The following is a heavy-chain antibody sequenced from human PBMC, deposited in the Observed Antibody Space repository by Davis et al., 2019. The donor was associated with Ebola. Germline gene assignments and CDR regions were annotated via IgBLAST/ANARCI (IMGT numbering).Heavy chain of an antibody. Sequence: PGGSLRLSCAASGFIFSDYWMNWVRQTPGKGLVWVSRITNDGTGTSYADSVQGRFTISRDNAKNTLFLKLNSLRVEDTAIYYCARREEASIDYWGQGTLVTVSS. J-gene: IGHJ4*02. D-gene: IGHD6-6*01. CDR1: GFIFSDYW. CDR3: ARREEASIDY. V-gene: IGHV3-74*01. CDR2: ITNDGTGT.